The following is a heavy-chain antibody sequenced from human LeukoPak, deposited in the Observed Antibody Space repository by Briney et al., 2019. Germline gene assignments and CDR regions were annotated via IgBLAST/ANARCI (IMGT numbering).Heavy chain of an antibody. CDR1: GFTFSSYW. D-gene: IGHD5-18*01. CDR3: ARAEGYSYAFYFVY. V-gene: IGHV3-7*04. Sequence: HPGGSLRLSCAASGFTFSSYWRTWVRQAPGKGLEWVANIKYGGSEKYYAASVKGRFTISRDNARNSLYLQMNSLRAEDTAVYFCARAEGYSYAFYFVYWGQGTLVTVSS. CDR2: IKYGGSEK. J-gene: IGHJ4*02.